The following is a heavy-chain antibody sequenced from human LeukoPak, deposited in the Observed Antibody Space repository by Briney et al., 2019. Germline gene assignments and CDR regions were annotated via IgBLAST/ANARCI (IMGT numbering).Heavy chain of an antibody. V-gene: IGHV4-30-4*01. CDR1: GGSISSGDYY. D-gene: IGHD3-10*01. Sequence: SETLSLTCTVSGGSISSGDYYWSWIRQPPGKGLEWIGYIYYSGSTYYNPSLKSRVTISVDTSKNQFSLKLSSVTAADTAVYFCVKQHGSGGGNWFDPWGQGTLVTVSS. CDR3: VKQHGSGGGNWFDP. CDR2: IYYSGST. J-gene: IGHJ5*02.